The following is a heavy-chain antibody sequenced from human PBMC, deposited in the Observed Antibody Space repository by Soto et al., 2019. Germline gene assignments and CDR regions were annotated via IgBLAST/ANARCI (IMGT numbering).Heavy chain of an antibody. CDR2: VYYSGST. D-gene: IGHD6-19*01. J-gene: IGHJ4*02. V-gene: IGHV4-59*01. CDR3: ARVIGGWYEHGY. Sequence: PSETLSLTCTVSGGSMSSYFWSWIRQPPGRGLEWIAYVYYSGSTKHNPSLKSRVIISVDTSKNQFSLKLNSVTAADTAVYYCARVIGGWYEHGYWGPGMLVTVSS. CDR1: GGSMSSYF.